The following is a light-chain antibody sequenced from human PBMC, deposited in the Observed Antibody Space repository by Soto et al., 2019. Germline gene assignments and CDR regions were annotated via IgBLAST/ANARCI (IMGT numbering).Light chain of an antibody. CDR3: QQSYSTPPT. J-gene: IGKJ1*01. CDR1: QSIRNY. V-gene: IGKV1-39*01. CDR2: AAS. Sequence: DIPMTQSPSSLSASVGDRVTITCRASQSIRNYLNWYQQKPGKAPKLLIYAASSLQSGVPSRFSGSGSGTDFTLTISSLQPEDFATYYCQQSYSTPPTFGQGTKVEMK.